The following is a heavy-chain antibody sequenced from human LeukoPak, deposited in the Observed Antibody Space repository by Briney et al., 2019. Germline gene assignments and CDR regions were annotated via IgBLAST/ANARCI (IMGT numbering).Heavy chain of an antibody. J-gene: IGHJ4*02. CDR2: IYHSGST. CDR3: ASRGSSGWPFDY. CDR1: GGSISSSNW. Sequence: SETLSLTCAVSGGSISSSNWWSWVRQPPGKGLEWIGEIYHSGSTNYNPSLKSRVTISVDKSKNQFSLKLSSVTAADTAVYYCASRGSSGWPFDYWGQGTLVTVSS. V-gene: IGHV4-4*02. D-gene: IGHD6-19*01.